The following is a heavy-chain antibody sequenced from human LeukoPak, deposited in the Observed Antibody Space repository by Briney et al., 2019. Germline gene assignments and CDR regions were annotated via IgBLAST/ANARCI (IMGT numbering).Heavy chain of an antibody. J-gene: IGHJ4*02. Sequence: PGGSLRLSCAASGFTFSSYAMHWVRQAPGKGLEWVALISYDGSKNNYADSVKGRFTISRDSSNNTLYLQMNSLGAEDTAVYYCARGGYNSDWSRIDYWGQGTLVTVSS. CDR1: GFTFSSYA. V-gene: IGHV3-30*04. D-gene: IGHD6-19*01. CDR2: ISYDGSKN. CDR3: ARGGYNSDWSRIDY.